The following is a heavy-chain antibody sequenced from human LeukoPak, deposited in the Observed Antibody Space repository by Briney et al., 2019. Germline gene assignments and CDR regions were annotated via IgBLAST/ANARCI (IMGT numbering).Heavy chain of an antibody. V-gene: IGHV1-2*06. Sequence: ASVKVSCKASGYTFTGYYMHWVRQAPGQGLDWMGRINPNSGGTNYAQKFQGRVTMTRDTSISTAYMELSRLRFDDTAVYYCARYDFWRGYLHWGQGTLVTVSS. CDR2: INPNSGGT. CDR3: ARYDFWRGYLH. J-gene: IGHJ4*02. D-gene: IGHD3-3*01. CDR1: GYTFTGYY.